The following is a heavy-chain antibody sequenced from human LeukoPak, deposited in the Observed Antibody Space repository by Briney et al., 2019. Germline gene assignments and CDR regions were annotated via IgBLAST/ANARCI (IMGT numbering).Heavy chain of an antibody. J-gene: IGHJ4*02. Sequence: SETLSLTCTISGASISSHYYSWIRQSAGQGLEWIGRMSISGNTNYNPSLKSRVTISGDKFKNQFSLKLSSVTAADTAMYYCARQSAGSYVYFDLWGQGTLVTVSS. CDR3: ARQSAGSYVYFDL. V-gene: IGHV4-4*07. CDR2: MSISGNT. D-gene: IGHD3-10*01. CDR1: GASISSHY.